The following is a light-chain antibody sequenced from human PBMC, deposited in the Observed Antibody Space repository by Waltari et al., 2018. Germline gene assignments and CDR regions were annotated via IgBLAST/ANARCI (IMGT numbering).Light chain of an antibody. J-gene: IGKJ4*01. CDR1: RSVSSSY. CDR3: QQSGTSPLT. V-gene: IGKV3-20*01. Sequence: EIVLTQSPGTLSLSPGERATLSCRASRSVSSSYLAWYRQKPGQPPRLLIYGASSRATGIPGRFSGSGSGTDFTLTISRLEPEDFAVYYCQQSGTSPLTFGGGTKVAIK. CDR2: GAS.